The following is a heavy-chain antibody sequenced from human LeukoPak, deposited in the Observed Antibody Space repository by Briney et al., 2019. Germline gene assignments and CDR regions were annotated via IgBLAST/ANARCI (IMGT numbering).Heavy chain of an antibody. V-gene: IGHV3-7*01. CDR3: ARAQTLHFDY. CDR2: IKQDGSEK. Sequence: PGGSLRLSCAASGFTISSYWMSWVRQAPGKGLEWVANIKQDGSEKYYVDSVKGRFTISRDNAKNSLYLQMNSLRAEDTAVYYCARAQTLHFDYWGQGTLVTVSS. J-gene: IGHJ4*02. CDR1: GFTISSYW.